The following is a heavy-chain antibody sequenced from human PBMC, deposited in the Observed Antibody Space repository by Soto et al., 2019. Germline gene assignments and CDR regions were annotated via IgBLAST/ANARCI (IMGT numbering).Heavy chain of an antibody. CDR2: ISHDGGDK. CDR3: VKDKRDQNYYGSGSFPGDGMDV. CDR1: ILTFSKFG. D-gene: IGHD3-10*01. V-gene: IGHV3-30*18. Sequence: QVQLVESGGGVVQPGRSLRLSCAASILTFSKFGMHWVRQAPGKGLEWVALISHDGGDKHYADSVKGRFTISRDNSKDTLYLQMHSLRAECTAVYYCVKDKRDQNYYGSGSFPGDGMDVWGQGTTVTVS. J-gene: IGHJ6*02.